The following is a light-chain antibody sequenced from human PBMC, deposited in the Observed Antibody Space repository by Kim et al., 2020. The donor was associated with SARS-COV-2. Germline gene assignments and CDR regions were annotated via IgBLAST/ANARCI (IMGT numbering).Light chain of an antibody. J-gene: IGLJ2*01. CDR2: HDT. CDR3: QAWDSNTAV. CDR1: KLGDKY. V-gene: IGLV3-1*01. Sequence: VSPGQTASISCSGDKLGDKYACWYQQKAGQSPVLVIYHDTKRPSGIPGRFSGSNSGNTATLTISGTQAMDEADYYCQAWDSNTAVFGGGTQLTVL.